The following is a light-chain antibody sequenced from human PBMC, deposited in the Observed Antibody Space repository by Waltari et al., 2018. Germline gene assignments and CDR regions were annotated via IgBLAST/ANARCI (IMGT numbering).Light chain of an antibody. CDR1: QSLFYSSNDFTY. V-gene: IGKV4-1*01. Sequence: DIVLTQSPESLAVSLGERATISCKSTQSLFYSSNDFTYLAWYQQRPRQPPKLLISWVSTRESGVPDRFIGSGSGTDFTLTINSLQAEDVAVYYCQHYRSPPYTFGQGTKLELK. J-gene: IGKJ2*01. CDR3: QHYRSPPYT. CDR2: WVS.